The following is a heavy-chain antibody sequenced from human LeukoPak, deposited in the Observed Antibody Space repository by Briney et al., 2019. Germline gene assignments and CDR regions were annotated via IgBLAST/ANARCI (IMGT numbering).Heavy chain of an antibody. D-gene: IGHD6-19*01. CDR3: ATDGQSSGWYGFDY. CDR1: GFTFITYS. J-gene: IGHJ4*01. V-gene: IGHV3-21*01. Sequence: GSLILSFAASGFTFITYSMNWVRQAPGKRLEWVASITSPVGHIYYADSLKGRITISRDNAKRSLYLQMNSLRAEDTAVYYCATDGQSSGWYGFDYWGHGTLVTVSS. CDR2: ITSPVGHI.